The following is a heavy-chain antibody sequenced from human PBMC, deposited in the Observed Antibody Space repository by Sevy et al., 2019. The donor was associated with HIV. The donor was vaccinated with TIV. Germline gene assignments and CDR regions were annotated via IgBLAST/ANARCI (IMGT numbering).Heavy chain of an antibody. D-gene: IGHD2-15*01. J-gene: IGHJ6*02. CDR2: LDPEDGET. Sequence: ASVKVSCKVSGYRLIEVSMHWVRQAPGKGLEWMGHLDPEDGETIYAQNFQGRVTMTEDTSTDTAYMEVSSLRSEDTAVYYCAADRGEDYCSGNSCQRHYYYGLDVWGLGTTVTVSS. CDR1: GYRLIEVS. V-gene: IGHV1-24*01. CDR3: AADRGEDYCSGNSCQRHYYYGLDV.